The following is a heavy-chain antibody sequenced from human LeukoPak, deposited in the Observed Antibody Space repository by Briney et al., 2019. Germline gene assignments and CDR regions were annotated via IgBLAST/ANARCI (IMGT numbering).Heavy chain of an antibody. V-gene: IGHV3-53*05. D-gene: IGHD3-3*01. CDR2: IYSGGTA. CDR1: EFTVSNKY. CDR3: ARKSSYDFWSGYSTPGDWFDP. J-gene: IGHJ5*02. Sequence: GGSLRLSCAASEFTVSNKYISWVHQAPGKGLEWVSVIYSGGTACYADSVKGRFTISRDNSKNTLYLQMNSLRAEDTAVYYCARKSSYDFWSGYSTPGDWFDPWGQGTLVTVSS.